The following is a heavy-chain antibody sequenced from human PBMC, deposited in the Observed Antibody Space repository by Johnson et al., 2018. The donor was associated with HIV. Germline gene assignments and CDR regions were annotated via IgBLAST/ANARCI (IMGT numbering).Heavy chain of an antibody. V-gene: IGHV3-11*01. J-gene: IGHJ3*02. CDR2: ISSSGSTI. D-gene: IGHD1-26*01. CDR1: GFTFSDYY. CDR3: ASGLGIVGATRSAFDI. Sequence: QVQLVESGGGLVKPGGSLRLSCAASGFTFSDYYMSWIRQAPGKGLEWVSYISSSGSTIYYADSVKGQFTISRDNAKNSLYLQMNNVRAEDTAFYYCASGLGIVGATRSAFDIWGQGTMVTVSS.